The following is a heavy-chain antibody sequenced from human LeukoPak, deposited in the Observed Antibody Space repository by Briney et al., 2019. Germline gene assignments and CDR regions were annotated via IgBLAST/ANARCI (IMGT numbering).Heavy chain of an antibody. J-gene: IGHJ6*03. CDR3: ARGVPYYYGSGSYGGSAYYYYSIDV. Sequence: APVKVSCKASGYSFTGYYMHWVRQATGQGLEWMGWMNPNSGGTDYAQKFQGRVTMTRDTSISTAYMELSRLRSDDTAVYYCARGVPYYYGSGSYGGSAYYYYSIDVWGKGTTVTISS. V-gene: IGHV1-2*02. CDR1: GYSFTGYY. CDR2: MNPNSGGT. D-gene: IGHD3-10*01.